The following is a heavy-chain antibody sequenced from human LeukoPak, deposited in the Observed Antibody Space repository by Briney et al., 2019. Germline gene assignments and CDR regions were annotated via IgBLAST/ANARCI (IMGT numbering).Heavy chain of an antibody. D-gene: IGHD1-26*01. Sequence: GGSLRLSCAASGLTFSSHWMRWVRQAPGKGLEWVANIKHDGSEEYYVDSLKGRFTISRDNAKNSLYLQMNSLRAEDTAVYYCARVVPGLGKAWDYFDYWGQGTLVTVSS. V-gene: IGHV3-7*01. J-gene: IGHJ4*02. CDR1: GLTFSSHW. CDR2: IKHDGSEE. CDR3: ARVVPGLGKAWDYFDY.